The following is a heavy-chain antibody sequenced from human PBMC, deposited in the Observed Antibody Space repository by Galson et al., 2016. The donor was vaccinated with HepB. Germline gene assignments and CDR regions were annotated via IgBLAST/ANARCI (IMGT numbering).Heavy chain of an antibody. Sequence: ETLSLTCTVSGDSISNYFWSWIRQSPGRGLEWMAYISSSGNSNHNPSLKSRVTLSTDASKNHLSLKVSSVTAADTAVYYCARVRGDHYNMDIWGQGTTVIVS. V-gene: IGHV4-4*08. CDR2: ISSSGNS. D-gene: IGHD2-21*02. J-gene: IGHJ6*02. CDR3: ARVRGDHYNMDI. CDR1: GDSISNYF.